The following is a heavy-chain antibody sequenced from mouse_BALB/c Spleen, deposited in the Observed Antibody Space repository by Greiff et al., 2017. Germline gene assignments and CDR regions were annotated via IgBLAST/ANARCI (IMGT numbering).Heavy chain of an antibody. CDR3: ARHDGNYYAMDY. D-gene: IGHD2-1*01. CDR1: GFTFSSYT. Sequence: EVQRVESGGGLVQPGGSLKLSCAASGFTFSSYTMSWVRQTPEKRLEWVAYISNGGGSTYYPDTVKGRFTISRDNAKNTLYLQMSSLKSEETAMYYCARHDGNYYAMDYWGQGTSVTVSS. J-gene: IGHJ4*01. V-gene: IGHV5-12-2*01. CDR2: ISNGGGST.